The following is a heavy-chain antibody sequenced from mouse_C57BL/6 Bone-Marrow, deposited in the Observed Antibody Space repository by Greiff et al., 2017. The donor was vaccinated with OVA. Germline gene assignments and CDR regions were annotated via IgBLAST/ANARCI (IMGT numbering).Heavy chain of an antibody. CDR2: IDPENGDT. CDR3: TTHTVVGMDY. V-gene: IGHV14-4*01. Sequence: VQLQQPGAELVKPGASVKLSCKASGYTFTSYWMHWVKQRPGQGLEWIGWIDPENGDTEYASKFQGKATITADTSSNTAYLQLSSLTSEDTAVYYCTTHTVVGMDYWGQGTSVTVSS. J-gene: IGHJ4*01. CDR1: GYTFTSYW. D-gene: IGHD1-1*01.